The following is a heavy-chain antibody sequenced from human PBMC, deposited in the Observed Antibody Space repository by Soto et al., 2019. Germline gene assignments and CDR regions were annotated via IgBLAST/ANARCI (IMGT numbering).Heavy chain of an antibody. CDR3: ARGRRSKTATAGTGWFDP. CDR1: GDSISGGGLS. D-gene: IGHD6-13*01. V-gene: IGHV4-30-2*06. Sequence: QLQLQESGSGLLKPSQTLSLNCSVSGDSISGGGLSWNWLRQSPGRGLEWIGYIYYPGLTYYNPSLKSRVSMSLDTSENQVYLSLSSVTAADSAVYYCARGRRSKTATAGTGWFDPWGPGTLVTVSS. J-gene: IGHJ5*02. CDR2: IYYPGLT.